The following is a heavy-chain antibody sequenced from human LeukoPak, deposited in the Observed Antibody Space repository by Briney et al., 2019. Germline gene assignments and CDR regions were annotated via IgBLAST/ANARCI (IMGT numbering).Heavy chain of an antibody. J-gene: IGHJ6*03. CDR2: IYTSGST. V-gene: IGHV4-61*08. Sequence: SETLSLTCTVSGGSISSGGYYWSWIRQPPGKGLEWIGRIYTSGSTNYNPSLKSRVTMSVDTSKNQFSLKLSSVTAADTAVYYCARVPRSYYYYYYMDVWGKGTTVTVSS. CDR1: GGSISSGGYY. CDR3: ARVPRSYYYYYYMDV.